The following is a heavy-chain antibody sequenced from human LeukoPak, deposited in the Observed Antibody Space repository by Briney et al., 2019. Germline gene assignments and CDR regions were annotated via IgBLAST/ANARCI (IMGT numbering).Heavy chain of an antibody. D-gene: IGHD3-22*01. CDR3: ARGDIMIVGNNHFDY. Sequence: ASVKVSCKASGYTVTDYYIHWVRQAPGQGLEWMGWINPNSGGTNYAQNFQGRVTITRDSSISTAYMDLSRLRSGDTAVFYCARGDIMIVGNNHFDYWGQGTLLTVSS. V-gene: IGHV1-2*02. J-gene: IGHJ4*02. CDR1: GYTVTDYY. CDR2: INPNSGGT.